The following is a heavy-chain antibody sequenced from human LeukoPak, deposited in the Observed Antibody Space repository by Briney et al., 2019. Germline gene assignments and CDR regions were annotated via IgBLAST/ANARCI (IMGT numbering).Heavy chain of an antibody. J-gene: IGHJ4*02. CDR1: GGSFSSYY. D-gene: IGHD1-26*01. V-gene: IGHV4-59*01. Sequence: SETLSLTCAVYGGSFSSYYWSWIRQPPGKGLEWIGYLYYSGSTNYNPSLKSRVTISVDTSKNQFSLKLSSVTAADTAVYYCARGLVGALRPFDYWGQGTLVTVSS. CDR2: LYYSGST. CDR3: ARGLVGALRPFDY.